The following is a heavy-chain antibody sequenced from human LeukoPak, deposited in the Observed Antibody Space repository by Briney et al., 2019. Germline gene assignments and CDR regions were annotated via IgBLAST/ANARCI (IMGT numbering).Heavy chain of an antibody. CDR2: INQDGSEK. J-gene: IGHJ5*02. CDR3: ARRYRGDA. V-gene: IGHV3-7*01. D-gene: IGHD3-10*01. Sequence: GGSLRLSCAASGFTFSRYWMSWVRQAPGKGLEWVANINQDGSEKYYVDSVKGRFTISRDNAKNSLYLQMNSLRAEDTAVYYCARRYRGDAWGQGTLVTVSS. CDR1: GFTFSRYW.